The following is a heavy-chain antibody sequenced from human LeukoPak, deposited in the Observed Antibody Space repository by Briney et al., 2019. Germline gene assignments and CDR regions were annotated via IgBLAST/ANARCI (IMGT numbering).Heavy chain of an antibody. CDR2: ISSSSSYI. CDR3: ARRLSSIATSAANDY. Sequence: GGSLRLSCAASGFTFSSYSMNWVRQAPGKGLEWVSSISSSSSYIYYADSVKGRFTISRDNAKNSLYLQMNSLRAEDTAVYYCARRLSSIATSAANDYWGQGTLVTVSS. CDR1: GFTFSSYS. D-gene: IGHD2-15*01. V-gene: IGHV3-21*01. J-gene: IGHJ4*02.